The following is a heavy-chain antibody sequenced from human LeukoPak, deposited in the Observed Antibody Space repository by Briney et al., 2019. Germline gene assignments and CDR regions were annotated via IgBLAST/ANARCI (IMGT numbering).Heavy chain of an antibody. CDR3: ARGGRWLKLRY. J-gene: IGHJ4*02. V-gene: IGHV4-34*01. CDR1: GGSFSGYY. D-gene: IGHD5-24*01. Sequence: SETLSLTCAVYGGSFSGYYWSWIRQPPGKGLEWIGEINHSGSTNYNPSLKSRVTISVDTSKNQFSLKLSSVTAADTAVYYCARGGRWLKLRYWGQGTLVTVSS. CDR2: INHSGST.